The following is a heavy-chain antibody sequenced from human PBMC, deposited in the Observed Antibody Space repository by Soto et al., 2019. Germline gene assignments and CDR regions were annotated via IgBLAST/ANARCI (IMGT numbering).Heavy chain of an antibody. V-gene: IGHV1-2*04. Sequence: QVQLVQSGAEVKKPGASVKVSCKASGYTFTGYYMHWVRQAPGQGLEWMGWINPNSGGTNYAQKFQGWVTMTRDTSISTAYMELSRLRSDDTAVYYCARSSYYYGSGELSEFDYWGQGTLVTVSS. CDR2: INPNSGGT. CDR3: ARSSYYYGSGELSEFDY. CDR1: GYTFTGYY. D-gene: IGHD3-10*01. J-gene: IGHJ4*02.